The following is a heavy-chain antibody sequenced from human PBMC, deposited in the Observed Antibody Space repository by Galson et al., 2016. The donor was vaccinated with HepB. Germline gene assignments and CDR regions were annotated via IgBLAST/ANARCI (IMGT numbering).Heavy chain of an antibody. Sequence: ETLSLTCAVSGGSISSGGYSWSWIRQPPGKGLEWIGYIQIYYSGSTNYNPSLKSRVTISVDTSKNQFSLKLTSVTAADTAVYYCASPYGDYDDDAFDIWGQGTMVTVSS. CDR1: GGSISSGGYS. CDR3: ASPYGDYDDDAFDI. CDR2: IQIYYSGST. D-gene: IGHD4-17*01. V-gene: IGHV4-61*08. J-gene: IGHJ3*02.